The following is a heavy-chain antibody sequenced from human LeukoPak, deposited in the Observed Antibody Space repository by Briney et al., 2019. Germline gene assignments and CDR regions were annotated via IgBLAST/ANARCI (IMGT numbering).Heavy chain of an antibody. J-gene: IGHJ4*02. CDR2: SYRGDNT. CDR1: GLAVSSKY. CDR3: AREATGNFDY. V-gene: IGHV3-53*01. Sequence: GGSLRLSCAASGLAVSSKYMSWVRQAPGKGLEWVSISYRGDNTYCADSVKGRFTVSRDNSKNTLNLQMNSLRVKDRAMFYCAREATGNFDYWGQGTLVTVSS.